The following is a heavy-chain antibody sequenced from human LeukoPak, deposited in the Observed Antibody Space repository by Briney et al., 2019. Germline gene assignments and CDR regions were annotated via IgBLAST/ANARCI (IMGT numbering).Heavy chain of an antibody. D-gene: IGHD3-3*01. Sequence: KTGGSLRLSCAASGFTFSSYSMNWVRQAPGKGLEWVSSISSSSSYIYYADSVKGRFTISRDNAKNSLYLQMNSLRAEDTAVYYCASWEYYDFWSGGGPSDYWGQGTLVTVSS. CDR3: ASWEYYDFWSGGGPSDY. CDR1: GFTFSSYS. J-gene: IGHJ4*02. V-gene: IGHV3-21*01. CDR2: ISSSSSYI.